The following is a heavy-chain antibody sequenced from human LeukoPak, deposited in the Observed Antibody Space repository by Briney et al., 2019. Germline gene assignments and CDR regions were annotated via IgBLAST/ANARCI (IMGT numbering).Heavy chain of an antibody. CDR2: IYPGDSDT. V-gene: IGHV5-51*01. J-gene: IGHJ4*02. CDR1: GYSFTSYW. CDR3: AWQSGDKGIDY. Sequence: GESLKISCKGSGYSFTSYWIGWGRRMPGKGVEWMGIIYPGDSDTRYSPSFQGQVTISADKSISTAYLQWSSLKASDTAMYYCAWQSGDKGIDYWGRGTLVTVSS. D-gene: IGHD7-27*01.